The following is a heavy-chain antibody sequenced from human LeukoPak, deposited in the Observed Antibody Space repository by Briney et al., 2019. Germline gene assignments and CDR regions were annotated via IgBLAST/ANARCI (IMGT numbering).Heavy chain of an antibody. D-gene: IGHD3-22*01. V-gene: IGHV3-30*02. CDR1: GFTFSSYG. Sequence: GGSLRLSCAASGFTFSSYGMHWVRQAPGKGLEWVAFIRYDGSNKYYADSVKGRFTISRDNSKNTLYLQMNSLRAEDTAVYYCAREGRYYYDSSGYYPFDYWGQGTLVTVSS. J-gene: IGHJ4*02. CDR2: IRYDGSNK. CDR3: AREGRYYYDSSGYYPFDY.